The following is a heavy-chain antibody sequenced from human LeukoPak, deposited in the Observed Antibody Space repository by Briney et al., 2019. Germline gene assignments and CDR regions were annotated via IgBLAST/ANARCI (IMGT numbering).Heavy chain of an antibody. J-gene: IGHJ6*02. Sequence: SETLSLTCTVSGGSISSHYWSWIRQPPGRGLEWIGYIYYSGSTTYTPSPTSQVTISLDTSKNQFSLKLSSVTAADTAVYYCARFKYDFWSGSRSYYFYGMDVWGQGTTVTVSS. CDR1: GGSISSHY. V-gene: IGHV4-59*08. CDR2: IYYSGST. CDR3: ARFKYDFWSGSRSYYFYGMDV. D-gene: IGHD3-3*01.